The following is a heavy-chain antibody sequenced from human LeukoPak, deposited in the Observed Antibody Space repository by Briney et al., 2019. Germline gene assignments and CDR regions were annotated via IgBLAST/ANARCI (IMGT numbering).Heavy chain of an antibody. CDR3: ARYYYDDYGDHFGY. V-gene: IGHV1-18*01. D-gene: IGHD4-17*01. Sequence: ASVKVSCKASGYTFTSYGISWVRQAPGQGLEWIGWISAYNGNTNYAQKLQGRVTMTTDTSTSTAYMELRSLRSDDTAVYYCARYYYDDYGDHFGYWGQGTLVTVSS. CDR1: GYTFTSYG. J-gene: IGHJ4*02. CDR2: ISAYNGNT.